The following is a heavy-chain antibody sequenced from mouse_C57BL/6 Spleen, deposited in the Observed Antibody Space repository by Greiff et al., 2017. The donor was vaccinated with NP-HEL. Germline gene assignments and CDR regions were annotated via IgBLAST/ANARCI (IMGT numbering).Heavy chain of an antibody. CDR1: GFTFSSYT. D-gene: IGHD1-1*01. CDR3: ARHGGITTVFDY. Sequence: EVQLVESGGGLVKPGGSLKLSCAASGFTFSSYTMSWVRQTPEKRLEWVATISGGGGNTYYPDSVKGRFTIARDNAKNTLYLQMSSLRSEDTALYYCARHGGITTVFDYWGQGTTLTVSS. J-gene: IGHJ2*01. CDR2: ISGGGGNT. V-gene: IGHV5-9*01.